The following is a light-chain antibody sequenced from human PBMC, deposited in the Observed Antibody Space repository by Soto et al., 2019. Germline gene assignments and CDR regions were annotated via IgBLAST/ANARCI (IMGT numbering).Light chain of an antibody. CDR3: TSYTSSSTHV. J-gene: IGLJ1*01. V-gene: IGLV2-14*03. Sequence: QSVLTQPASVSGSPGQSITISCSGTSSDIGSYDHVAWYQQFPGKSPKLIIYAVSDRPSGVSDRFSGSKSANTASLTISGLQAEDEADYYCTSYTSSSTHVFGTGTKVTVL. CDR2: AVS. CDR1: SSDIGSYDH.